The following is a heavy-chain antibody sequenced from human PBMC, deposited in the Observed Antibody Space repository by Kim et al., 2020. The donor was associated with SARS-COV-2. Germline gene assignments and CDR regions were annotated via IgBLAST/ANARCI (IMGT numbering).Heavy chain of an antibody. CDR3: AGLAQQLGYGMDV. J-gene: IGHJ6*02. Sequence: YNPARRSLVTISVDTSKTQFSLMLSSVTAADTAVYYCAGLAQQLGYGMDVWGQGTTVTVSS. V-gene: IGHV4-59*08. D-gene: IGHD6-13*01.